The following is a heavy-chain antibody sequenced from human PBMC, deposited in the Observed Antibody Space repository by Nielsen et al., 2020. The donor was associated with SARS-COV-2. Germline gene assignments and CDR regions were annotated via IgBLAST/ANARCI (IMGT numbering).Heavy chain of an antibody. D-gene: IGHD6-19*01. CDR3: ARGRWLAY. Sequence: SETLSLTCTVSGGSITSSSYYWGWIRQPPGKGLEWIGTIFYNGGTYYNPSLKSRVTISVATSKNQFSLKLSSVTAADTAVYYCARGRWLAYWGQGTLVTVSS. J-gene: IGHJ4*02. CDR1: GGSITSSSYY. V-gene: IGHV4-39*07. CDR2: IFYNGGT.